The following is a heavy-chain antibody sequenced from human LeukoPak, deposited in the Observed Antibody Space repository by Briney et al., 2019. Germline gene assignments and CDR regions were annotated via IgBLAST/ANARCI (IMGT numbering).Heavy chain of an antibody. CDR2: IYPGDSGT. V-gene: IGHV5-51*01. J-gene: IGHJ3*02. D-gene: IGHD2-21*02. CDR1: GYNFASYW. CDR3: ARSLCGGDCNEAFDI. Sequence: GESLKISCKGSGYNFASYWMDWVRQMPGKGLEWMGIIYPGDSGTRYSPSFQGQVTVSADKSINTAYLQWSSLKASDTAMYYCARSLCGGDCNEAFDIWGQGTMVTVSS.